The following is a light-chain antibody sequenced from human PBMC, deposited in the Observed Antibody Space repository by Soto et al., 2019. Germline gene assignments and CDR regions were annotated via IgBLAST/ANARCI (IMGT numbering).Light chain of an antibody. CDR2: EAS. Sequence: EIVLTQSPGTLSLSPGERATLSCRASQSVSSTYLAWYQQRPGQTPKLLIYEASTRATGIPDRFSGSGSGTDYTLTIGRLEPEDFAVYYCQQYGHSPQTFGQGTKVEIK. J-gene: IGKJ1*01. CDR3: QQYGHSPQT. V-gene: IGKV3-20*01. CDR1: QSVSSTY.